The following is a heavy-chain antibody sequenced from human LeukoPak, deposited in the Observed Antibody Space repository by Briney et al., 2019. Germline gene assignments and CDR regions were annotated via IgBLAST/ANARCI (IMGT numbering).Heavy chain of an antibody. CDR1: GYTFTDYY. CDR3: ARERTPIALKIMIIFDS. Sequence: GASVKVSCKASGYTFTDYYIHWVRQAPGQGLEWMASINPHGGVTNSAQEFQGWVTVARDASISTAYLELSGLRSDDTAVYYCARERTPIALKIMIIFDSWGQGTLITVSS. V-gene: IGHV1-2*04. D-gene: IGHD3-16*01. J-gene: IGHJ5*01. CDR2: INPHGGVT.